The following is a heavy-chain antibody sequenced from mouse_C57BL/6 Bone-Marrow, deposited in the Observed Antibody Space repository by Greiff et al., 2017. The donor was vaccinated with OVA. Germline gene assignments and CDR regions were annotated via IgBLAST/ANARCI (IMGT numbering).Heavy chain of an antibody. CDR1: GYSFTSYY. CDR3: ARRTGRAVDY. CDR2: IYPGSGNT. Sequence: QVQLQQSGPELVKPGASVKISCKASGYSFTSYYIHWVKQRPGQGLEWIGWIYPGSGNTKYNEKFKGKATLTADTSSSTAYMQLSSLTSEDSAVYYCARRTGRAVDYWGQGTTLTVSS. D-gene: IGHD4-1*01. J-gene: IGHJ2*01. V-gene: IGHV1-66*01.